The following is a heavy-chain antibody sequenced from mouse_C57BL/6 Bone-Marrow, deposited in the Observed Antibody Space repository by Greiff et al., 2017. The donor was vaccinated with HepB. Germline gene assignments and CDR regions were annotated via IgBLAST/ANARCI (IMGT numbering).Heavy chain of an antibody. CDR1: GFTFSDFY. J-gene: IGHJ3*01. CDR2: SRNKANDYTT. CDR3: ARDEGYGNPAWFAY. D-gene: IGHD2-1*01. V-gene: IGHV7-1*01. Sequence: EVQRVESGGGLVQSGRSLRLSCATSGFTFSDFYMEWVRQAPGKGLEWIAASRNKANDYTTEYSASVKGRFIVSRDTSQSILYLQMNALRAEDTAIYYCARDEGYGNPAWFAYWGQGTLVTVSA.